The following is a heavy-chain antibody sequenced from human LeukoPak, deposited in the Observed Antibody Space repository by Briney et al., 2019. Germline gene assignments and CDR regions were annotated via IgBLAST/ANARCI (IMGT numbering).Heavy chain of an antibody. V-gene: IGHV3-21*01. CDR2: ISSSSSYI. J-gene: IGHJ5*02. Sequence: PGGSLRLSCAASGFTFSSYAMSWVRQAPGKGPEWVSSISSSSSYIYYADSVKGRFTISRDNAKNSLYLQMNSLRAEDTAVYYCARGGTMIVTWGQGTLVTVSS. CDR3: ARGGTMIVT. CDR1: GFTFSSYA. D-gene: IGHD3-22*01.